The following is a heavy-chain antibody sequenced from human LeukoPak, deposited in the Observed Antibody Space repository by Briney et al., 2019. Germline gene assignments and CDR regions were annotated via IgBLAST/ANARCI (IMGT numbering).Heavy chain of an antibody. CDR3: AKDRDIVVVVAATGAFDI. V-gene: IGHV3-30*18. CDR1: GFTFSSYG. Sequence: GGSLRLSCAASGFTFSSYGMHWVRQAPGKGLEWVAVISYDGSNKYYADSVKGRFTISRDNSKNTLYLQMNSLRAEGTAVYYCAKDRDIVVVVAATGAFDIWGQGTMVTVSS. CDR2: ISYDGSNK. J-gene: IGHJ3*02. D-gene: IGHD2-15*01.